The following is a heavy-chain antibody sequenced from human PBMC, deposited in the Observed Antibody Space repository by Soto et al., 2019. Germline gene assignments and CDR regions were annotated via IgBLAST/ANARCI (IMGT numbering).Heavy chain of an antibody. D-gene: IGHD3-3*01. CDR2: ISAYNGNT. V-gene: IGHV1-18*01. CDR3: ARDDFWSGYDAFDI. Sequence: ASVKVSCKASGYTFTSYGISWVRQAPGQGLERMGWISAYNGNTNYAQKLQGRVTMTTDTSTSTAYMELRSLRSDDTAVYYCARDDFWSGYDAFDIWGQGTMVTVSS. J-gene: IGHJ3*02. CDR1: GYTFTSYG.